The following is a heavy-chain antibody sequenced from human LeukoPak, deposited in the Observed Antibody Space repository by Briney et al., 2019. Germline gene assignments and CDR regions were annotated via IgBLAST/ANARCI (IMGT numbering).Heavy chain of an antibody. Sequence: ASVKVSCKASGGTLNNYGISWVRQAPGQGLEWMGEIISIFGTTNYAQKFQGRVTITADKSTSTAYMELSSLRSDDTAVYYCARGLSSSWYASWFDPWGQGTLVTVSS. CDR3: ARGLSSSWYASWFDP. J-gene: IGHJ5*02. CDR2: IISIFGTT. D-gene: IGHD6-13*01. CDR1: GGTLNNYG. V-gene: IGHV1-69*06.